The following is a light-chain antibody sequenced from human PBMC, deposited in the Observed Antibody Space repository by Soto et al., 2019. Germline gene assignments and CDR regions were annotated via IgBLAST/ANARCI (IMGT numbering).Light chain of an antibody. Sequence: DVVMTQPPLSLSVAPGQPASISCKSSQRLLHITGETFLFWYLQKPGQSPQLLIYEVSTRVSGVPDRFSGSGSGTDFTLEISRVETDDVGIYYCMQSTQLPPTFGQGTRLENK. CDR3: MQSTQLPPT. CDR1: QRLLHITGETF. CDR2: EVS. V-gene: IGKV2D-29*02. J-gene: IGKJ5*01.